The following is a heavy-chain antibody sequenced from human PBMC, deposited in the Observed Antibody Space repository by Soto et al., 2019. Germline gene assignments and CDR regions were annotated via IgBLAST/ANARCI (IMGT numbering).Heavy chain of an antibody. CDR2: ISPKSGAT. Sequence: ASVKVSCKASGYPFIDYYMHWVRQAPGQGFEWLGRISPKSGATNYARKFQGRVTMTWDTSLNTAYMELSSFISEDTAVYYCARPPGYISDWYYFDLWGQETLVTV. V-gene: IGHV1-2*02. J-gene: IGHJ4*02. CDR3: ARPPGYISDWYYFDL. D-gene: IGHD3-9*01. CDR1: GYPFIDYY.